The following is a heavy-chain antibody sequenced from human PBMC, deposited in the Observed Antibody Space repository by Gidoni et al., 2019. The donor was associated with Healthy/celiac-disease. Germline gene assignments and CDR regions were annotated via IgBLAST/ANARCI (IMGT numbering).Heavy chain of an antibody. CDR3: ARVESSWYPKGWFDP. CDR2: LIPIFGTA. D-gene: IGHD6-13*01. V-gene: IGHV1-69*01. J-gene: IGHJ5*02. Sequence: QVQLVQSGAEVKKPGSSVKVSCKASGGTFRSYAISWVRQAPGQGLDWMGGLIPIFGTANYAQKFQGRVTITADESTSTAYMELSSLRSEDTAVYYCARVESSWYPKGWFDPWGQGTLVTVSS. CDR1: GGTFRSYA.